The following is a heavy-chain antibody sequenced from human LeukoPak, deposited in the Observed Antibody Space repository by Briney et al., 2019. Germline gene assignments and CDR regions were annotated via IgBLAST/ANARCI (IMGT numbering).Heavy chain of an antibody. D-gene: IGHD3-3*01. CDR2: INPNSGGT. J-gene: IGHJ4*02. CDR1: GYTFTGYY. Sequence: ASVKVSCKASGYTFTGYYMHWVRQAPGQGLEWMGWINPNSGGTNYAQKFQGRVTMTRDTSISTAYMELSRLRSDDTAVYYCASAPLRFLEWFPHPFDYWGQGTLVTVSS. V-gene: IGHV1-2*02. CDR3: ASAPLRFLEWFPHPFDY.